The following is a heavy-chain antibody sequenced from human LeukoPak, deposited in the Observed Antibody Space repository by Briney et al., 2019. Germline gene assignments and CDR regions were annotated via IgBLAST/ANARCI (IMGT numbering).Heavy chain of an antibody. J-gene: IGHJ5*02. CDR1: GGSIRSYY. CDR3: ARAQPTAVWNYLGGMDWFDP. Sequence: PSETLSLTCTVSGGSIRSYYWSWIRQPPGKGLEWIGYIYYSGSTNYNPSLKSRVTISVDTSKNQFSLKLSSVTAADTAVYYCARAQPTAVWNYLGGMDWFDPWGQGTLVTVSS. D-gene: IGHD1-7*01. CDR2: IYYSGST. V-gene: IGHV4-59*01.